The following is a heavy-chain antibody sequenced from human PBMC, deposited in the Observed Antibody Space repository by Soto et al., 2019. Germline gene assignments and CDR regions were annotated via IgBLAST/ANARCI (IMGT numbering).Heavy chain of an antibody. Sequence: QVQLQQWGAGLLKPSETLSLTCAVSGGSFSGYYWSWIRQPPGKGLEWIGEIIHSGSTNYNPSLNRRVTISVDTSKNQFSLKLNSMTAADTAVYYCARSRAIDYWGQGALFTVSS. D-gene: IGHD5-12*01. CDR1: GGSFSGYY. CDR2: IIHSGST. CDR3: ARSRAIDY. V-gene: IGHV4-34*12. J-gene: IGHJ4*02.